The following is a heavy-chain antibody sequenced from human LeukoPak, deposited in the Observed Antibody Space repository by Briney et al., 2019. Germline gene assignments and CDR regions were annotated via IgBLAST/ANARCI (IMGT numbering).Heavy chain of an antibody. Sequence: SETLSLTCTVSGGSISSYYWSWIRQPPGKGLEWIGYIYTSGSTNYNPSLKSRVTISVDTSKNQFSLKLSSVTAADTAVYYCASCRDGYNDAFDIWGQGTMVTVSS. CDR3: ASCRDGYNDAFDI. CDR2: IYTSGST. V-gene: IGHV4-4*09. D-gene: IGHD5-24*01. J-gene: IGHJ3*02. CDR1: GGSISSYY.